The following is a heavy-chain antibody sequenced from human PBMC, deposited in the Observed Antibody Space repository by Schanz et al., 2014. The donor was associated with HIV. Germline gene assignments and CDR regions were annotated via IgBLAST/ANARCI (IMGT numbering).Heavy chain of an antibody. CDR3: AKDKSRHTYSSSSIFDP. V-gene: IGHV3-23*01. CDR2: ITDSGDKS. D-gene: IGHD6-13*01. Sequence: EALLLESGGGLVQPGGSLRLSCRGSEFPFSHNAMTWVRQAPGKGLKWVSPITDSGDKSDYTDSVKGRFTISRDNSKNTLYLQMNSLRPEDTAVYYCAKDKSRHTYSSSSIFDPWGQGTLVTVSS. J-gene: IGHJ5*02. CDR1: EFPFSHNA.